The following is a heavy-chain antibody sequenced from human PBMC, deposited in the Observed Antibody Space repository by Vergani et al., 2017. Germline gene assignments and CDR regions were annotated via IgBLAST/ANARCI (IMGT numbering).Heavy chain of an antibody. Sequence: EVQLVESGGGLVKPGGSLRLSCAASGFTFSSYSMNWVRQAPGKGLEWVSVIYSGGSTYYADSVKGRFTIARDNSKNTVYLQMNSLRAEDTAVYYCARDQNYGSGSWDYWGQGTLVTVSS. CDR1: GFTFSSYS. D-gene: IGHD3-10*01. J-gene: IGHJ4*02. V-gene: IGHV3-66*01. CDR2: IYSGGST. CDR3: ARDQNYGSGSWDY.